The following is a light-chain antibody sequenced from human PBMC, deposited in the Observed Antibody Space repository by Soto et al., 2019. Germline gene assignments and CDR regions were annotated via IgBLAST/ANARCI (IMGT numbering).Light chain of an antibody. V-gene: IGKV1-27*01. CDR2: AAS. Sequence: DIQMTQSPSSVSASVGDMVTITCRAIQGITNFLAWYQQKAGTVPKVLIFAASTLQSGVPSRFSGSGSGTDFTLTISGLQPEDVATYYCQNYNSAMFTLGQGTKVDIK. CDR1: QGITNF. J-gene: IGKJ2*01. CDR3: QNYNSAMFT.